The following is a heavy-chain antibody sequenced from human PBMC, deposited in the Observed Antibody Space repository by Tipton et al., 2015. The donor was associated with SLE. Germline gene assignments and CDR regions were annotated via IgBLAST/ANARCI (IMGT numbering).Heavy chain of an antibody. CDR1: GGSLSSYY. J-gene: IGHJ5*02. D-gene: IGHD6-19*01. CDR3: ARLGRGIAVASTGWFDP. V-gene: IGHV4-4*07. CDR2: IYSSGNT. Sequence: LRLSCTVSGGSLSSYYWSWIRQPAGKGLEWIGRIYSSGNTNYNPSLKSRVTMSLDTSKNQFSLKLSSVTAADTAVYYCARLGRGIAVASTGWFDPWGQGTLVTVSS.